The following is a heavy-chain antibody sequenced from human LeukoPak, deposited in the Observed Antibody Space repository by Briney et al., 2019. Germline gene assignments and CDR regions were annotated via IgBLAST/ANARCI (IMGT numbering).Heavy chain of an antibody. Sequence: SETLSLTCTVSGGSISSSSYYWGWIRQPPGKGLEWIGSIYYSGSTYYNPSLKSRVTISVDTSKYQFSLKLSSVTAADTAVYYCARRTKNAFDIWGQGTMVTVSS. CDR3: ARRTKNAFDI. CDR1: GGSISSSSYY. V-gene: IGHV4-39*01. D-gene: IGHD1/OR15-1a*01. J-gene: IGHJ3*02. CDR2: IYYSGST.